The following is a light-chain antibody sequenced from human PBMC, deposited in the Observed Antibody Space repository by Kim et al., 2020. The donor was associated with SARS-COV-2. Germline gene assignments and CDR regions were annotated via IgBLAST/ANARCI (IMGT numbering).Light chain of an antibody. CDR1: NIGSNS. J-gene: IGLJ1*01. CDR2: FDS. V-gene: IGLV3-21*04. CDR3: HVWDRGSDHYV. Sequence: SYELTQPPSVSVAPGRTATITCGGSNIGSNSVNWYQQKPGQAPVLVIYFDSDRPSGIPERFSGSNSGNTATLTIDWVEAGDEADYYCHVWDRGSDHYVFGTGTKVTVL.